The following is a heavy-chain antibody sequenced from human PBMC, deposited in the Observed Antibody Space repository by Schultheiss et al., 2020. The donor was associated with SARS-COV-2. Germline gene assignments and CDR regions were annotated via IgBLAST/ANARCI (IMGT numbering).Heavy chain of an antibody. J-gene: IGHJ4*02. V-gene: IGHV3-30*07. Sequence: GESLKISCAASGFTFSSYAMHWVRQAPGKGLEWVAVISYDGSNKYYADSVKGRFTISRDSSNNMLHLQMNSLRGEDTAVYYCARVTYYDILTGPDYYFDYWGQGTLVTVSS. CDR2: ISYDGSNK. CDR3: ARVTYYDILTGPDYYFDY. CDR1: GFTFSSYA. D-gene: IGHD3-9*01.